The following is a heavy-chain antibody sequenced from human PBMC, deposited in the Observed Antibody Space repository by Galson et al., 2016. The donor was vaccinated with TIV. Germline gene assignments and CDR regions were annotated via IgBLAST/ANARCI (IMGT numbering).Heavy chain of an antibody. CDR3: VKDVAIVYTIGWYEAY. CDR2: IIPIARTA. J-gene: IGHJ4*02. CDR1: GGTVSSYA. V-gene: IGHV1-69*11. Sequence: SVKVSCKGSGGTVSSYAISWVRQAPGQGLEWMGRIIPIARTANYAQKFQGRLTITADEFTRTAYMELSSLRSDDTAVYYCVKDVAIVYTIGWYEAYWGQGTLVTVSS. D-gene: IGHD6-19*01.